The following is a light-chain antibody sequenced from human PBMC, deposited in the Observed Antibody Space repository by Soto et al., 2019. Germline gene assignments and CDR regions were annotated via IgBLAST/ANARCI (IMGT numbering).Light chain of an antibody. CDR3: QHRSNWPPT. V-gene: IGKV3-11*01. CDR2: DAS. J-gene: IGKJ1*01. CDR1: QSVDSY. Sequence: EIVLTQSPATLSLPPGEKATLSCRASQSVDSYLAWYQQKVGQAPRLLIYDASNRATGIPARFSGSGSGTEFTLTISRLEPEDFAVYYCQHRSNWPPTFGQGTKVDTK.